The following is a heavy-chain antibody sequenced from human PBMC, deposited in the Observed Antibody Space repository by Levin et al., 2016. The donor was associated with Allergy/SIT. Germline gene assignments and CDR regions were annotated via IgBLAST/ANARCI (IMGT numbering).Heavy chain of an antibody. Sequence: GESLKISCAASGFIFNNYGMIWVRQAPGKGLEWVSVISGRGDYTYYEDSVKGRFTISRDNPKNTLYLQMNSLRVEDTAVYYCAKDQPRYHYMDVWGKGTTVTVSS. J-gene: IGHJ6*03. CDR1: GFIFNNYG. V-gene: IGHV3-23*01. CDR3: AKDQPRYHYMDV. CDR2: ISGRGDYT.